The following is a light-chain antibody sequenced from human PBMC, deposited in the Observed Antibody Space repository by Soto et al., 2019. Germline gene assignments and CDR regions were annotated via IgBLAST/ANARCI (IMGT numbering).Light chain of an antibody. CDR3: LLTSPGVRV. V-gene: IGLV7-46*01. CDR1: TGAVTSGHL. CDR2: ATS. Sequence: QAVMTQEPSLTVSPGDTVTLTCGSSTGAVTSGHLPSWFQQKPGQAPKTLIYATSNTHSWTPARFPGSLLGGKAALTLSGAQPEDEAEYYCLLTSPGVRVFGTGTKVTVL. J-gene: IGLJ1*01.